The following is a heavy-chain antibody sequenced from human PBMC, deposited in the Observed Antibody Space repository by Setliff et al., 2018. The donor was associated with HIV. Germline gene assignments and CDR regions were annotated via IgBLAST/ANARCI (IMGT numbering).Heavy chain of an antibody. CDR1: GLAVGANY. Sequence: GGSLRLSCAASGLAVGANYMSWVRQAPGKGVECVSIFYSGGSTYYSDSVKGRFTISRDKSKNSLYLQMNSLRAEDTAVYYCARDLWNYGIDSWGQGTLVTVSS. J-gene: IGHJ5*01. D-gene: IGHD1-7*01. CDR3: ARDLWNYGIDS. CDR2: FYSGGST. V-gene: IGHV3-53*01.